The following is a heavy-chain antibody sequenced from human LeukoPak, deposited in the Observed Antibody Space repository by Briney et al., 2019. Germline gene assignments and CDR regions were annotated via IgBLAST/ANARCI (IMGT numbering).Heavy chain of an antibody. D-gene: IGHD6-19*01. CDR3: ARLGWQWLVYAFDI. CDR1: GGSISSSSYC. Sequence: SETLSLTCTVSGGSISSSSYCWGWIRPPPGKGLEWIGSIYYSGSTYYNPSLKSRVTISVDTSKNQFSLKLSSVTAADTAVYFRARLGWQWLVYAFDIWGQGTMVTVSS. CDR2: IYYSGST. V-gene: IGHV4-39*07. J-gene: IGHJ3*02.